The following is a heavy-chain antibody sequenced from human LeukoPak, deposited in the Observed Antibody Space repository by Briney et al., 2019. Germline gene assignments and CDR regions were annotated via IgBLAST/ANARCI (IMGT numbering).Heavy chain of an antibody. V-gene: IGHV3-30*04. J-gene: IGHJ4*02. CDR3: ARSHLAGGDYDSSGYQDY. Sequence: GGSLRLSCAASGFTFSSDAMHWVRQAPGKGLEWVAVISYDGSNKYYADSVKGRFTISRDNSKNTLYLQMNSLRAEDTAVYYCARSHLAGGDYDSSGYQDYWGQGTLVTVSS. D-gene: IGHD3-22*01. CDR2: ISYDGSNK. CDR1: GFTFSSDA.